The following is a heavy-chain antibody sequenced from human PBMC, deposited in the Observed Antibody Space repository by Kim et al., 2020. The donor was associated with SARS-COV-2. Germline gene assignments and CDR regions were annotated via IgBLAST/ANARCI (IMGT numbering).Heavy chain of an antibody. CDR3: ARALGGYDPLDY. J-gene: IGHJ4*02. Sequence: KYNPPLKSRVTQPLVTSKHQYSLKLSSLTAADTAVYYCARALGGYDPLDYWGQGTLVTVSS. V-gene: IGHV4-4*07. D-gene: IGHD5-12*01.